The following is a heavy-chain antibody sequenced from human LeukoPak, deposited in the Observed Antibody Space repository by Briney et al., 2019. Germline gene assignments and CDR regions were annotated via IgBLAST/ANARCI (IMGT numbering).Heavy chain of an antibody. J-gene: IGHJ4*02. Sequence: GGSLRLSCAASGFTFVSYAMSWVRQVPGKGLEWVSAISGSGSDTYYADSVKGRFPISRDNSKSTLYLQMNSLRAEDTAIYYCAKDLGGEGGSGFPGYWGRGTLVTVSS. V-gene: IGHV3-23*01. CDR1: GFTFVSYA. D-gene: IGHD3-10*01. CDR3: AKDLGGEGGSGFPGY. CDR2: ISGSGSDT.